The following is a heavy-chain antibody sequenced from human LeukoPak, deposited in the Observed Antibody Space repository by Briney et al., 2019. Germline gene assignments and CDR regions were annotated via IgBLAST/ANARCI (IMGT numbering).Heavy chain of an antibody. CDR3: AKDRFNSRLVFDY. Sequence: PGGSLRLSCAASGFTFSSYAMSWVRQAPGKGLEWVSAISGSGGSTYYADSVKGRFTISGDNSKNTLYLQMNSLRAEDTAVYYCAKDRFNSRLVFDYWGQGTLVTVSS. CDR2: ISGSGGST. V-gene: IGHV3-23*01. CDR1: GFTFSSYA. J-gene: IGHJ4*02. D-gene: IGHD6-13*01.